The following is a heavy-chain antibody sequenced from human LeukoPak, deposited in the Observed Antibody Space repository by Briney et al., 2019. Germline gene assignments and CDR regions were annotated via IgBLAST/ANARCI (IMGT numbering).Heavy chain of an antibody. J-gene: IGHJ6*02. D-gene: IGHD3-10*01. Sequence: GASVKVSCKASGATFSSYAISWVRQAPGQGLEWMGRIIPILGTANYAQKFQGRVTIIADESTSTAYMELSSLRSEDTAVYYCARGFRGVSDYYYYYGMDVWGQGTTVTVSS. V-gene: IGHV1-69*11. CDR2: IIPILGTA. CDR3: ARGFRGVSDYYYYYGMDV. CDR1: GATFSSYA.